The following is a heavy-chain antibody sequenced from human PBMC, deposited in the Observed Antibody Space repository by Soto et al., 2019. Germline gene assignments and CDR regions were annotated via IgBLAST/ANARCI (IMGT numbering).Heavy chain of an antibody. CDR2: IIPILGIA. V-gene: IGHV1-69*04. CDR3: ARDARQKPPTGAFDY. CDR1: GGTFSSYT. J-gene: IGHJ4*02. D-gene: IGHD7-27*01. Sequence: SVKVSCKASGGTFSSYTISWVRQAPGQGLEWMGRIIPILGIANYAQKFQGRVTITADESTSTAYMELSSLRSEDTAVYYCARDARQKPPTGAFDYWGQGTLVTVSS.